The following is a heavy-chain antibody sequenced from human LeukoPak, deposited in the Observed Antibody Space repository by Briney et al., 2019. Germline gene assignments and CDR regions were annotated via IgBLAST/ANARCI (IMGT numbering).Heavy chain of an antibody. Sequence: SETLSLTCTVSGDSISSYYWSWIRQPPGKGLEWIGYIYYSGSTKYNPSLKSRVTMSLDTSKSQFSLKLNSVTAADTAVYYCAREFDYWGQGTLVTVSS. CDR1: GDSISSYY. V-gene: IGHV4-59*01. CDR2: IYYSGST. CDR3: AREFDY. J-gene: IGHJ4*02.